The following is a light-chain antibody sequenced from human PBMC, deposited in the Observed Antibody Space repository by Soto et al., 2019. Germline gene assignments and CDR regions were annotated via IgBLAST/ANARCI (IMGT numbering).Light chain of an antibody. V-gene: IGKV3-20*01. J-gene: IGKJ1*01. CDR1: QSVSSN. Sequence: IVLTQSPATLSWSPGERATLSVRASQSVSSNLAWYQQKPGQAPRLLIYGASNRATGIPDRFSGSGSGTDFTLTISRLEPEDFAVYYCQQYGSSGTFGQGTKVDIK. CDR2: GAS. CDR3: QQYGSSGT.